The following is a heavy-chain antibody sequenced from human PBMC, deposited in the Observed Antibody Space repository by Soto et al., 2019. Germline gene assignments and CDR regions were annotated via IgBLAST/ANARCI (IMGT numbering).Heavy chain of an antibody. V-gene: IGHV3-7*01. CDR1: GFTFSSSW. D-gene: IGHD2-21*01. CDR2: IKADGSET. Sequence: EVQLVDSGGGLVQPGGSLRLSCAASGFTFSSSWMNWVRQTPEKGLEWVANIKADGSETHYLDSVKGRFTISRDNAKNSLYLQMNSLRDEDTAVYYCASLFADVWGQGRTVTVSS. CDR3: ASLFADV. J-gene: IGHJ6*02.